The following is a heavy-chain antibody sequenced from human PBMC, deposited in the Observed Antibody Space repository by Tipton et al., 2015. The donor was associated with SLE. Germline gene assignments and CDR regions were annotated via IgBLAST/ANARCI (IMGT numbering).Heavy chain of an antibody. Sequence: TLSLTCTVSGGSISSYYWSWIRQPPGKGLEWIGYIYYSGSTNYNPSLKSRVTISVDTSKNQFSLMLSSVTAADTALYYCAGALDTTMGPFDYWGQGTLVTVSS. CDR3: AGALDTTMGPFDY. CDR1: GGSISSYY. D-gene: IGHD5-18*01. CDR2: IYYSGST. J-gene: IGHJ4*02. V-gene: IGHV4-59*12.